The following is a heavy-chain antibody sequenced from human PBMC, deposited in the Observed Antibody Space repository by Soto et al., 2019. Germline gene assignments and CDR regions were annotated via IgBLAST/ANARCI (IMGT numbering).Heavy chain of an antibody. V-gene: IGHV4-30-2*01. J-gene: IGHJ5*02. CDR3: ARAQIPHWFDP. Sequence: QLQLQESGSGLVRPSETLSLTCTVSGGSISSGGDSCSWIRQAPGKGLEWIGYIYHSGSAIYNPSLKSRVTMAADRSKNQFPLRLNSVTAADTAVYYCARAQIPHWFDPWGQGILVTVSP. D-gene: IGHD2-21*01. CDR1: GGSISSGGDS. CDR2: IYHSGSA.